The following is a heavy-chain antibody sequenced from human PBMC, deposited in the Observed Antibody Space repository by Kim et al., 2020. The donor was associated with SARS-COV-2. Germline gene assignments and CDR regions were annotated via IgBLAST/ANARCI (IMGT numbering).Heavy chain of an antibody. V-gene: IGHV3-23*01. CDR3: AKVGVGIVVVVAAKWGFDY. CDR1: GFTFSSYA. CDR2: IGGGGVTK. D-gene: IGHD2-15*01. Sequence: GGSLRLSCAASGFTFSSYAMSWVRQAPGKGLEWVSVIGGGGVTKYYVDSVKGRFTISRDNSKNTLYLQMNSLRAEDTAVYYCAKVGVGIVVVVAAKWGFDYWGQGTLVTVSS. J-gene: IGHJ4*02.